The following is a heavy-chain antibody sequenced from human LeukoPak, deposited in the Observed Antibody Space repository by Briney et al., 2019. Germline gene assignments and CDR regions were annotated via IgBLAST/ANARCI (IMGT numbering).Heavy chain of an antibody. V-gene: IGHV1-2*02. CDR1: GYTFTGYY. CDR2: INPNSGGT. D-gene: IGHD2-15*01. CDR3: ARDFCSGGSCYDDY. Sequence: ASVKVSCKASGYTFTGYYMHWVRQAPGQGLEWMGWINPNSGGTNYAQEFQGRVTMTRDTSISTAYMELSRLRSDDTAVYYCARDFCSGGSCYDDYWGQGTLVTVSS. J-gene: IGHJ4*02.